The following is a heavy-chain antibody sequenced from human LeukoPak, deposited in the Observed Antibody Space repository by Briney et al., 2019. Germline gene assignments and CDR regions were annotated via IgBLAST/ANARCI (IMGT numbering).Heavy chain of an antibody. J-gene: IGHJ4*02. CDR3: ARDHTVTTFDFLDY. V-gene: IGHV3-30-3*01. D-gene: IGHD4-17*01. CDR1: GFTFSSYA. CDR2: ISYDGSNK. Sequence: GGSLRLSCAASGFTFSSYAMHWVRQAPGKGLEWVAVISYDGSNKYYADSVKGRFTISRDNSKNTLYLQMNSLRAEDTAVYYCARDHTVTTFDFLDYWGQGTLVTVS.